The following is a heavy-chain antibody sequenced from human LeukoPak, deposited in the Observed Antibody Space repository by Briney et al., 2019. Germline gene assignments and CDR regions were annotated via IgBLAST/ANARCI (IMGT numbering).Heavy chain of an antibody. Sequence: ASVKVSCKASGGTFSSYAISWVRQAPGQGLEWMGGIIPIFGTANYAQKFQGRVTITADESTSTAYMELSSLRSEDTAVYYCAKTPSYYYGSGSYYFVYWGQGTLVTVSS. CDR1: GGTFSSYA. CDR2: IIPIFGTA. V-gene: IGHV1-69*13. CDR3: AKTPSYYYGSGSYYFVY. D-gene: IGHD3-10*01. J-gene: IGHJ4*02.